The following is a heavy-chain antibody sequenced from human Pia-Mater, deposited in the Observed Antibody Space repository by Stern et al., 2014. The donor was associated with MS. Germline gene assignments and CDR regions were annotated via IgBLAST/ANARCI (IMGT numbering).Heavy chain of an antibody. V-gene: IGHV3-21*01. J-gene: IGHJ6*02. CDR2: ITSSSSYI. D-gene: IGHD5-24*01. CDR3: ARVKDGYNYYYYYYGMDV. Sequence: EVQLVESGGGLVKPGGSLRLSCAASGFTFSSYSMNWVRQAPGKGLEWVSSITSSSSYISYADSVKVRFTIYRDNAKNSLYLQMNSLRAEDTAVYYCARVKDGYNYYYYYYGMDVWGQGTTVTVSS. CDR1: GFTFSSYS.